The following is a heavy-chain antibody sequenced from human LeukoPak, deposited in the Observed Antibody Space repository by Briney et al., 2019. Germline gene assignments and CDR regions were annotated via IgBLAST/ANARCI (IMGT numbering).Heavy chain of an antibody. V-gene: IGHV3-53*01. CDR3: ARRLSLRFDAFAV. CDR1: GFTFSNHW. Sequence: PGGSLRLSCAASGFTFSNHWMDWVRQAPGKGLEFVSVIYAGGDTFYADSVKGRFTISRDTSKNTLFLQMNSLRAEDTALYFCARRLSLRFDAFAVWGPGTVVTVSS. CDR2: IYAGGDT. J-gene: IGHJ3*01. D-gene: IGHD3-3*01.